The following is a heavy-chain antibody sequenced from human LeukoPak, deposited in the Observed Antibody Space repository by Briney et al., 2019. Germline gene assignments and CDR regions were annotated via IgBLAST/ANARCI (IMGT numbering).Heavy chain of an antibody. CDR2: LDPSDSYT. CDR1: GYSFTSYW. Sequence: GESLKISCKGSGYSFTSYWISWVRQMPGKGLEWMGRLDPSDSYTNYSPSFQGHVTISADKSISTAYLQWSSLKASHTAMYYCARHRGYCSSTSCYTYWYFDLWGRGTLVTVSS. V-gene: IGHV5-10-1*01. D-gene: IGHD2-2*02. CDR3: ARHRGYCSSTSCYTYWYFDL. J-gene: IGHJ2*01.